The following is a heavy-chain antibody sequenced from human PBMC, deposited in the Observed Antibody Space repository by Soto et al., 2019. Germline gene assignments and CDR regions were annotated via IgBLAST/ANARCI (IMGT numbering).Heavy chain of an antibody. CDR2: ISSSSSTI. Sequence: GGSLRLSCAASGFTFSSYSMNWVRQAPGKGLEWVSYISSSSSTIYYADSVKGRFTISRDNAKNSLYLQMNSLRAEDTAVYYCARGITMVRGVIITWRTPYGMDVWGQGTTVTVSS. D-gene: IGHD3-10*01. V-gene: IGHV3-48*01. CDR1: GFTFSSYS. J-gene: IGHJ6*02. CDR3: ARGITMVRGVIITWRTPYGMDV.